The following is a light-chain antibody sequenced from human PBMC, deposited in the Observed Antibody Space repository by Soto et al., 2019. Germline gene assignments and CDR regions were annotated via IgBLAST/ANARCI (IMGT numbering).Light chain of an antibody. V-gene: IGKV3-15*01. CDR2: GAS. CDR1: QSVSGN. CDR3: QQYNNWLIT. J-gene: IGKJ5*01. Sequence: EIVMTQSPATLSVSPGERATLSCRASQSVSGNLAWYQQKPGQAPRLLIYGASTRATGIPARFSGSGSGTEFTLTISSLQSEDFEVYYCQQYNNWLITFGQGTRLEIK.